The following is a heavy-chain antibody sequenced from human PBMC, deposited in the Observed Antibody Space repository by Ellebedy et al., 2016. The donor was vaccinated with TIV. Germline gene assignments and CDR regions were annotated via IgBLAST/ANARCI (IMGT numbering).Heavy chain of an antibody. CDR3: ARDDNENVSGSYYNVAVWFDP. J-gene: IGHJ5*02. CDR1: GYTFTSYA. CDR2: INAGNGNT. D-gene: IGHD3-10*01. V-gene: IGHV1-3*01. Sequence: ASVKVSXKASGYTFTSYAMHWVRQAPGQRLEWMGWINAGNGNTKYSQKFQGRVTITRDRSASTAYMELSSLRSEDTAVYYCARDDNENVSGSYYNVAVWFDPWGQGTLVTVSS.